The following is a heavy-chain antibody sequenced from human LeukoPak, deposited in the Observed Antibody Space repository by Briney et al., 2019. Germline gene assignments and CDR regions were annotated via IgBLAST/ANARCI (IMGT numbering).Heavy chain of an antibody. CDR3: AREGGIGGFDY. D-gene: IGHD3-16*01. J-gene: IGHJ4*02. V-gene: IGHV1-2*06. Sequence: ASVKVSCKASGYTFTSYDINWVRQAPGQGLEWMGRINPNSGGTNYAQKFQGRVTMTRDTSISTAYMELSRLRSDDTAVYYCAREGGIGGFDYWGQGTLVTVSS. CDR2: INPNSGGT. CDR1: GYTFTSYD.